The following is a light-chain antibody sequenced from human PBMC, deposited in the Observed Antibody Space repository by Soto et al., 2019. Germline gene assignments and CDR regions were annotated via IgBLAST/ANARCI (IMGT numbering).Light chain of an antibody. CDR1: QSVLYSSNNKNY. J-gene: IGKJ4*01. CDR2: WAS. CDR3: QEYYSFPLT. V-gene: IGKV4-1*01. Sequence: DIVMTQSPDSLAVSLGERATINCKSSQSVLYSSNNKNYLAWYQQKPGQPPKLLIYWASTRESGVPDRFSGSGSVTDFTLTISSLQAADVAIYYCQEYYSFPLTFGGGTKVEIK.